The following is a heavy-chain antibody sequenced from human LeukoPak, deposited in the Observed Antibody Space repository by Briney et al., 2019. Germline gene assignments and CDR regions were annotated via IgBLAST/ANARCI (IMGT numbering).Heavy chain of an antibody. CDR2: IYYSGST. J-gene: IGHJ3*02. D-gene: IGHD2-15*01. CDR3: ARVSVGGDAFDI. CDR1: GGSFSAYY. V-gene: IGHV4-59*01. Sequence: SETLSLTCAVYGGSFSAYYWSWIRQPPGKGLEWIGYIYYSGSTNYNPSLKSRVTISVDTSKNQFSLKLSSVTAADTAVYYCARVSVGGDAFDIWGQGTMVTVSS.